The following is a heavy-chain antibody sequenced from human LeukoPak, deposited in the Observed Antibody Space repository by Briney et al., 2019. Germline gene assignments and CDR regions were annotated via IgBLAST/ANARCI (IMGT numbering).Heavy chain of an antibody. D-gene: IGHD3-22*01. CDR3: ARDGRKKAYYYDSSGYYGY. Sequence: GGSLRLSCAASGFTFSDYYMSWVRQAPGKGLEWVSVIYSGGSTYYADSVKGRFTISRDNSKNTLYLQMNSLRAEDTAVYYCARDGRKKAYYYDSSGYYGYWGQGTLVTVSS. CDR2: IYSGGST. J-gene: IGHJ4*02. CDR1: GFTFSDYY. V-gene: IGHV3-66*01.